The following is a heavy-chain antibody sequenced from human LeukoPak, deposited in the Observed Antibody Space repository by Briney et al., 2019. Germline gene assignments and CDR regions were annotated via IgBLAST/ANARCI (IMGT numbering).Heavy chain of an antibody. V-gene: IGHV1-8*01. CDR1: GYTFTSYD. CDR2: MNPNSGNT. D-gene: IGHD5-24*01. Sequence: ASVTVSCKASGYTFTSYDINWVRQAPGQGLEWMGWMNPNSGNTGYAQKFQGRITMSRDTSTSTVYMELSSLRSEDTAFYYCATDHSMANTAWWFDPWGQGTLVTVSS. J-gene: IGHJ5*02. CDR3: ATDHSMANTAWWFDP.